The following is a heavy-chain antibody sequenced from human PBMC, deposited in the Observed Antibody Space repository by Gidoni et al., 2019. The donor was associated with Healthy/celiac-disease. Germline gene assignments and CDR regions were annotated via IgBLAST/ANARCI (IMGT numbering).Heavy chain of an antibody. CDR3: ARNYYDSSGSYPYYYYYGMDV. CDR1: GGSISSSSYY. D-gene: IGHD3-22*01. J-gene: IGHJ6*02. CDR2: IYYSGST. V-gene: IGHV4-39*01. Sequence: QLQLQESGPGLVKPSETLSLTCTVSGGSISSSSYYWGWIRQPPGKGLEWIGSIYYSGSTYYNPSLKSRVTISVDTSKNQFSLKLSSVTAADTAVYYCARNYYDSSGSYPYYYYYGMDVWGQGTTVTVSS.